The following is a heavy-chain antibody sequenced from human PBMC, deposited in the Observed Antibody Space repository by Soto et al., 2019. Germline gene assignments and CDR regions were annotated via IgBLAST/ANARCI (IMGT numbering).Heavy chain of an antibody. D-gene: IGHD5-18*01. J-gene: IGHJ6*02. Sequence: QVQVQESGPGLLKPSETLSLTCTVSGASITNYYWNWIRQPAGKGLEWIGRIYTSGNTNYNPSLKSRVAMSVDTSKNQFSLNLSSVTAADTAVYYCARESYSYGYNYYYGVDVWGQGTTVTVSS. CDR1: GASITNYY. CDR3: ARESYSYGYNYYYGVDV. V-gene: IGHV4-4*07. CDR2: IYTSGNT.